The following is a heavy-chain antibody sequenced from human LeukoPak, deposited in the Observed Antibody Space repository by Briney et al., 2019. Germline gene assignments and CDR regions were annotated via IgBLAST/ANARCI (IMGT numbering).Heavy chain of an antibody. CDR1: GYTFTSYD. D-gene: IGHD1/OR15-1a*01. Sequence: ASVKVSCKASGYTFTSYDINWVRQATGQGLEWMGWMNPNSGITGYAQKFQGRVTISRNTSISTAYMELSSLRSEDTAVYYCARAQNNIWPPAPIDYWGQGTLVTVSS. V-gene: IGHV1-8*03. CDR3: ARAQNNIWPPAPIDY. J-gene: IGHJ4*02. CDR2: MNPNSGIT.